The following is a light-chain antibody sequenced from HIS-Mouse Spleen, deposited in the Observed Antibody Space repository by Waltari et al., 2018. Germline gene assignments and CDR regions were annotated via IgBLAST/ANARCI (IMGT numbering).Light chain of an antibody. Sequence: DIQMTQSPSSLSASVGDRVPITCQASQAISNYLNWYQQKPGKAPKLLTYDASNLETGVPSRFSGSGSGTDFTFTISSLQPEDIATYYCQQYDNLPPLTFGGGTKVEIK. CDR2: DAS. J-gene: IGKJ4*01. CDR3: QQYDNLPPLT. CDR1: QAISNY. V-gene: IGKV1-33*01.